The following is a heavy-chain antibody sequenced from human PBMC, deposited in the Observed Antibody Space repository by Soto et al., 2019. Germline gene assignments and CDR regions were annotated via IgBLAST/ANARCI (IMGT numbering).Heavy chain of an antibody. CDR1: GFTFNSYG. Sequence: QVQLVESGGGVVQPGTSLRLSCTASGFTFNSYGIHWVRQAPGKGLEWLALIEYNAKNRFYADSVKGRFSISRDNSRNTVYLQVNGLRAEDTAVYYCAREGDEYCSGTRCFHYYGLDVWGQGKTVIVSS. CDR2: IEYNAKNR. D-gene: IGHD2-15*01. CDR3: AREGDEYCSGTRCFHYYGLDV. V-gene: IGHV3-33*05. J-gene: IGHJ6*02.